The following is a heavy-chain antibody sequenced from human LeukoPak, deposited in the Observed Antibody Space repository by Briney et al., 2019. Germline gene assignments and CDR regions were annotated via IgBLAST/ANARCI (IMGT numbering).Heavy chain of an antibody. CDR3: ARAPYYYDFIVSHDED. V-gene: IGHV3-53*01. CDR1: GFTVGSNY. D-gene: IGHD3-22*01. CDR2: IFNDGTR. J-gene: IGHJ4*02. Sequence: GGSLRLSWAASGFTVGSNYMSWVRQAPGKGLECDSVIFNDGTRYYADSVKGRFTISRDNSKNTLYLQMNSLRAEDTAVYYCARAPYYYDFIVSHDEDWGQGTLVTVSS.